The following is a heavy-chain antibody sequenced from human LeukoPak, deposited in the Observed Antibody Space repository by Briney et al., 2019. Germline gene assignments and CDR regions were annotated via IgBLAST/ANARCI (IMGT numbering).Heavy chain of an antibody. D-gene: IGHD2-2*01. Sequence: ASLPVSCKASGYTFTAYYIHWVRRAPGQGLEWMGWINPNSGGTESAQKFQGRVTMTRDTSISTAYMELSRLRSDDTAVYYCTRDHCTSINCYEYNYYGMGVWGQGTTVRVSS. CDR3: TRDHCTSINCYEYNYYGMGV. CDR1: GYTFTAYY. J-gene: IGHJ6*02. V-gene: IGHV1-2*02. CDR2: INPNSGGT.